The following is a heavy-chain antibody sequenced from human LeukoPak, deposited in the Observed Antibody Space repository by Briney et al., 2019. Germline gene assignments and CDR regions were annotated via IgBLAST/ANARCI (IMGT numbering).Heavy chain of an antibody. Sequence: ASVKVSCKASGYTFTGYHMHWVRQAPGQGLEWMGRVNPNSGDTNYAQKFQGRVTMTRDTSISTAYVELSRLRSDDTAVYYCARDYCSSTSCLFDYWGQGTLVTVSS. J-gene: IGHJ4*02. D-gene: IGHD2-2*01. CDR1: GYTFTGYH. V-gene: IGHV1-2*06. CDR3: ARDYCSSTSCLFDY. CDR2: VNPNSGDT.